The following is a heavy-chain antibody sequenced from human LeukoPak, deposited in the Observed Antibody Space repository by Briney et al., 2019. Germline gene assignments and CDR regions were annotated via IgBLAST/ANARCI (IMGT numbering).Heavy chain of an antibody. D-gene: IGHD6-13*01. J-gene: IGHJ6*02. CDR3: ARDHRIAAAGGLSPGYGMDV. CDR1: GDSVSSNSAA. CDR2: TYYRSKWYN. Sequence: SQTLSLTCAISGDSVSSNSAAWNWIRQSPSRGLEWLGRTYYRSKWYNDYAVSVKSRITINPDTSKNQFSLQLNSVTPEDTAVYYCARDHRIAAAGGLSPGYGMDVWGQGTTVTVSS. V-gene: IGHV6-1*01.